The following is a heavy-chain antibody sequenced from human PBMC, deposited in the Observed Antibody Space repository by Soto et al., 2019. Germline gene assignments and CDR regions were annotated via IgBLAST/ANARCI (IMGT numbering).Heavy chain of an antibody. D-gene: IGHD3-9*01. CDR3: ERFRLLSDYDILTGYYIFDQ. J-gene: IGHJ4*02. Sequence: QVQLQESGPGLVKPSETLSLTCTVSGGSVNSGTDYWSWIRQPPGKGLEWIGYTSNSGSAKYNPSLTSRVTITTDTYTNHFSLKLTSVTAAATAVYYCERFRLLSDYDILTGYYIFDQWGRGTLVTVYS. V-gene: IGHV4-61*03. CDR1: GGSVNSGTDY. CDR2: TSNSGSA.